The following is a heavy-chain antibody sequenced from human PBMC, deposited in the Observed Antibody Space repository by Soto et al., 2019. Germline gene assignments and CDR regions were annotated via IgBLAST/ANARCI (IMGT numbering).Heavy chain of an antibody. D-gene: IGHD3-3*01. J-gene: IGHJ5*02. CDR1: GYTFTSYD. Sequence: ASVKVSCKASGYTFTSYDINWVRQATGQGLEWMGWMNPNSGNTGYAQKFQGRVTMTRNTSISTAYMELSSLRSEDTAVYYCARAGATYCDFWSGSFNWFDPWGQGTLVTVSS. V-gene: IGHV1-8*01. CDR2: MNPNSGNT. CDR3: ARAGATYCDFWSGSFNWFDP.